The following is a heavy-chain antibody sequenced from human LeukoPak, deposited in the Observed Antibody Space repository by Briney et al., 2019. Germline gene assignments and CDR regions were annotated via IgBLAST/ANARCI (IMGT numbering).Heavy chain of an antibody. Sequence: SETLSLTCTVSGGSISSSSYYWGWIRQPPGKGLEWIGSIYYSGSTYYNPSLKSRVTISVDTSKNQFSLKLSSVTAADTAVYYCASIISSSWPIFDYWGQGTLVNVSS. CDR1: GGSISSSSYY. V-gene: IGHV4-39*07. J-gene: IGHJ4*02. CDR2: IYYSGST. CDR3: ASIISSSWPIFDY. D-gene: IGHD6-13*01.